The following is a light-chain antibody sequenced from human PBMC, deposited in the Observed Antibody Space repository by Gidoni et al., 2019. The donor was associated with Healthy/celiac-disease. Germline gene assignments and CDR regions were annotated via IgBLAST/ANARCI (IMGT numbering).Light chain of an antibody. Sequence: SYELTQPPSASVSPRQTARITCSGDALTKKYAYWYQQKSGQAPVLVIYEDSKRPSGIPERFSGSSSGTMATLTISGAQVEDEADYYCYSTDNRGNHRVFGGGTKLTVL. V-gene: IGLV3-10*01. CDR3: YSTDNRGNHRV. J-gene: IGLJ3*02. CDR2: EDS. CDR1: ALTKKY.